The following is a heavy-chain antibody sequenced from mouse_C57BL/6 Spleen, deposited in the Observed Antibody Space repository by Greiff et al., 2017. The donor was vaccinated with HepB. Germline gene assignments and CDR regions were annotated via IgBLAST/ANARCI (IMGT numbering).Heavy chain of an antibody. D-gene: IGHD2-3*01. CDR3: ARGYDGYPYYFDY. J-gene: IGHJ2*01. CDR1: GYTFTTYP. V-gene: IGHV1-47*01. CDR2: FHPYNDDT. Sequence: QVHVKQSGAELVKPGASVKMSCKASGYTFTTYPIEWMKQNHGKSLEWIGNFHPYNDDTKYNEKFKGKATLTVEKSSSTVYLELSRLTSDDSAVYYCARGYDGYPYYFDYWGQGTTLTVSS.